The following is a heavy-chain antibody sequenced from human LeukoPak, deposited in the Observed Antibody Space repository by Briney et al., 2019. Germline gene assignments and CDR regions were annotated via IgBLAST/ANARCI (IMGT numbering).Heavy chain of an antibody. CDR2: IYPGDSDT. V-gene: IGHV5-51*01. CDR3: EIRDSGFEFFDY. Sequence: GESLKISCKGSGYGFTNYWIGWVLQMPGKGLEWMGIIYPGDSDTRYSPSFQGQVTISADKSISTAYLQWSSLKASDTAIYYCEIRDSGFEFFDYWGQGTLVTVSS. D-gene: IGHD5-12*01. J-gene: IGHJ4*02. CDR1: GYGFTNYW.